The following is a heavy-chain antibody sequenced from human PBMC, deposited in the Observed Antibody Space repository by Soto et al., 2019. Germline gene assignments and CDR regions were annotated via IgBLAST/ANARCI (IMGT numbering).Heavy chain of an antibody. D-gene: IGHD6-25*01. CDR3: ARDWSYPSGGIDY. J-gene: IGHJ4*02. CDR1: GYSFTNYG. Sequence: QVQLVQSGAEVKKPGASVKVSCKTSGYSFTNYGISWVRQAPGQGLECMGWISPYSGNTNHAQKFQGRVTLTTDTSTSTAYMELRSLTSDDTAVYYCARDWSYPSGGIDYWGQGTLVTVSS. CDR2: ISPYSGNT. V-gene: IGHV1-18*01.